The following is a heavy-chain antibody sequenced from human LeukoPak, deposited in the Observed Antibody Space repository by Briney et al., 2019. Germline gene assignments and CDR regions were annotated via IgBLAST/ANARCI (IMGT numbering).Heavy chain of an antibody. D-gene: IGHD3-22*01. Sequence: ASVKVSCKASGYTFTSYGISWVRQAPGQGLEWMGWISAYNGNTNYAQKLQGRVTMTTDTSTSTAYMELRSLRSDDTAVYYCARDRYYDSSGYKVYAFDIWGQGTMVTVSS. V-gene: IGHV1-18*01. J-gene: IGHJ3*02. CDR3: ARDRYYDSSGYKVYAFDI. CDR2: ISAYNGNT. CDR1: GYTFTSYG.